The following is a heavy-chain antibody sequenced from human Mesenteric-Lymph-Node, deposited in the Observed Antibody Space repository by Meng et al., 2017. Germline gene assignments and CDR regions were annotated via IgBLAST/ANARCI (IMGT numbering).Heavy chain of an antibody. Sequence: VQTQGGGSGLVKPSQALSLNFPVSGGSLSSGDYYWSWIRQPPGKGLEWSGEIPHRGSSAYNPSLKSRVSMSIDKSKNQFSLKLTSVTAADTAVYHCLRGSGGSVWGQGTLVTVSS. CDR1: GGSLSSGDYY. CDR2: IPHRGSS. V-gene: IGHV4-30-4*01. CDR3: LRGSGGSV. J-gene: IGHJ1*01. D-gene: IGHD3-10*01.